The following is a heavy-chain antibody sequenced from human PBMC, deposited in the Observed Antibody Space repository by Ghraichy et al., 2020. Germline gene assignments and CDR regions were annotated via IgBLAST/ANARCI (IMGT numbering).Heavy chain of an antibody. CDR1: GGSINSHY. V-gene: IGHV4-59*11. CDR2: IYYTGTT. CDR3: ARDLQGWGYAFDI. D-gene: IGHD2-21*01. J-gene: IGHJ3*02. Sequence: SETLSLTCTVSGGSINSHYWTWIRQPPGKGLEYIGFIYYTGTTNYNPSLKIRVTISVDTSKNQFSLRLRSVTAADTAIYYCARDLQGWGYAFDIWGQGTVVTVSS.